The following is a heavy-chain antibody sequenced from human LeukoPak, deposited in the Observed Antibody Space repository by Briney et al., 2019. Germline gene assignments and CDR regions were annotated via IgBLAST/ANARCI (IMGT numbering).Heavy chain of an antibody. CDR3: ARDQEGFDY. CDR1: GYTFTNNC. V-gene: IGHV1-46*01. CDR2: IYPRDGST. Sequence: SVKVSCKASGYTFTNNCLHWVRQAPGQGLEWMGVIYPRDGSTSYAQNFQGRVTVTRDTSTTTVHMELRGLRSEDTAVYYCARDQEGFDYWGQGTVVTVSS. J-gene: IGHJ4*02.